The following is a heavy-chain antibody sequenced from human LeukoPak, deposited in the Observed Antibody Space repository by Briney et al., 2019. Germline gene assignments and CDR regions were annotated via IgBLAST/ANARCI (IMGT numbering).Heavy chain of an antibody. Sequence: GGSLRLSCAASGFTFSSYGMSWVRQAPGKGLEWVSAISGSGGSTYYADSVKGRFTISRDNSKNTLYLQMNSLRAEDTAVYYCAKDRNHRSTSMDWFDPWGRGTLVTVSS. J-gene: IGHJ2*01. CDR2: ISGSGGST. CDR3: AKDRNHRSTSMDWFDP. CDR1: GFTFSSYG. V-gene: IGHV3-23*01. D-gene: IGHD2-2*01.